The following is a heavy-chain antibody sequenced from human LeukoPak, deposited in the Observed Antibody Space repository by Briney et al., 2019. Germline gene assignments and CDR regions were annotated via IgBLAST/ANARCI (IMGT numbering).Heavy chain of an antibody. CDR2: INHSGST. V-gene: IGHV4-34*01. CDR1: GGSFSGYY. J-gene: IGHJ5*02. D-gene: IGHD2-2*01. CDR3: ARRVVDCSSTSCSPPWYNWFDP. Sequence: SETLSLTCAVYGGSFSGYYWSWIRQPPGKGLEWIGEINHSGSTNYNPSLKSRVTISVDTSKNQFSLKLSSVTAADTAVYYCARRVVDCSSTSCSPPWYNWFDPWGQGTLVTVSS.